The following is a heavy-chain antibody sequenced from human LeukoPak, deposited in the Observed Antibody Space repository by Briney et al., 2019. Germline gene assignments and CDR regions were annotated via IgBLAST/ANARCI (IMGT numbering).Heavy chain of an antibody. CDR3: ASWRAGIAVAVDY. CDR2: IWYDGSNK. V-gene: IGHV3-33*01. CDR1: GCTFSNYG. Sequence: GGSLRLSCAASGCTFSNYGIHWVRQAPGKGLEWVALIWYDGSNKFYADSVKGRFTISRDNSKNTLYLQMNSLRAEDTAVYYCASWRAGIAVAVDYWGQGTLVTVSS. D-gene: IGHD6-19*01. J-gene: IGHJ4*02.